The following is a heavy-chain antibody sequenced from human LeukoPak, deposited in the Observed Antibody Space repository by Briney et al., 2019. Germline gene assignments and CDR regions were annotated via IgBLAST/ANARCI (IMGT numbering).Heavy chain of an antibody. J-gene: IGHJ4*02. CDR3: AKGTGGDYVPWVDY. Sequence: PGGSLRLSCAASGFTFSSYGMHWVRQAPGTGLEWVAVIAFDGTKKYYADSVKGRFTISRDNSRNTLYLQMNSLRAEDTAVYYCAKGTGGDYVPWVDYWGQGTLVTVSS. V-gene: IGHV3-30*18. CDR2: IAFDGTKK. D-gene: IGHD4-17*01. CDR1: GFTFSSYG.